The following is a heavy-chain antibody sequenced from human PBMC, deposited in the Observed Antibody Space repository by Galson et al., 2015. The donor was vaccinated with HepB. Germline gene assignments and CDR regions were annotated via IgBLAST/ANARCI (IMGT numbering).Heavy chain of an antibody. CDR3: ARRNQAAADYYYGMDV. V-gene: IGHV5-51*03. CDR1: GYSFTSYW. J-gene: IGHJ6*02. Sequence: QSGAEVKKPGESLKISCKGSGYSFTSYWIGWVRQMPGKGLEWMGIIYPGDSDTRYSPSFQGQVTISADKSISTAYLQWSSLKASDTAMYYCARRNQAAADYYYGMDVWGQGTTVTVSS. D-gene: IGHD6-25*01. CDR2: IYPGDSDT.